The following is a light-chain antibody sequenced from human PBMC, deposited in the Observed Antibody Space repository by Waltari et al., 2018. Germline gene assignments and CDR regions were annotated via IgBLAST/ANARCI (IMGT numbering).Light chain of an antibody. CDR2: AAS. Sequence: DIQMTQSPSSLSASVGDRVTITCRASQSISSYLNCHQQKPGKAPKPLIYAASSLQSGVPSRFSGSGSGTDVTLTISSLQPEDFATYYCQQSYSTPLFGPVTKVDIK. V-gene: IGKV1-39*01. CDR1: QSISSY. CDR3: QQSYSTPL. J-gene: IGKJ3*01.